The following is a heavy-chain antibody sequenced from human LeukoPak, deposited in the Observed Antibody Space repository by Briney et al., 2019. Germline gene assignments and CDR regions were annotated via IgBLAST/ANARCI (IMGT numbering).Heavy chain of an antibody. CDR1: GGSISSSY. J-gene: IGHJ4*02. CDR3: ARHNFARPFDY. V-gene: IGHV4-59*08. CDR2: IYHSGDT. D-gene: IGHD6-6*01. Sequence: SETLSLTCTVSGGSISSSYWSWIRQPPGKGLEWIGYIYHSGDTNSNPSPKSRVTISMDTSKNQFSLKLSSVAAADTAVYYCARHNFARPFDYWGQGTLVTVSS.